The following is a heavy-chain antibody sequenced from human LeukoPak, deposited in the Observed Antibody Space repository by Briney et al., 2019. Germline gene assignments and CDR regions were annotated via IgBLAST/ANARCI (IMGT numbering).Heavy chain of an antibody. Sequence: PETLSLTCAVYGGSFSGYYWSWIRQPPGKGLEWIGEINHSGSTNYNPSLKSRVTISVDTSKNQFSLKLSSVTAADTAVYYCARAYDFWSGYYGYWGQGTLVTVSS. CDR1: GGSFSGYY. V-gene: IGHV4-34*01. CDR3: ARAYDFWSGYYGY. D-gene: IGHD3-3*01. CDR2: INHSGST. J-gene: IGHJ4*02.